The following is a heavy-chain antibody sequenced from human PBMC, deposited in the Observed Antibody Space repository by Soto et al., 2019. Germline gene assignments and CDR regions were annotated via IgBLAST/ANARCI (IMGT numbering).Heavy chain of an antibody. CDR1: GDCIKSSHW. V-gene: IGHV4-4*02. Sequence: PSETLSLTCAVSGDCIKSSHWWNWVRQPPGKGLEWIGPISHSGSTNYNPSLTSRINISADPSKKQVSLTLTSVNAADTAVYYCERQGSYWGQGALVTVSS. CDR3: ERQGSY. CDR2: ISHSGST. J-gene: IGHJ4*02.